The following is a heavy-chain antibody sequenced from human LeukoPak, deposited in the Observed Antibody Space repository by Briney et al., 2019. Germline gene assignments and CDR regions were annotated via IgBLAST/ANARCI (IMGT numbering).Heavy chain of an antibody. CDR2: IYYSGST. Sequence: SATLSLTCTVSGGSISSYYWSWSRQPPGKGLEWIWYIYYSGSTNYNPSLKSRVTISVDTSKNQVSMKLTSVTAADTAVYYCARRGSGYDYYAFDIWGQGTKVTVSS. J-gene: IGHJ3*02. D-gene: IGHD5-12*01. CDR3: ARRGSGYDYYAFDI. CDR1: GGSISSYY. V-gene: IGHV4-59*08.